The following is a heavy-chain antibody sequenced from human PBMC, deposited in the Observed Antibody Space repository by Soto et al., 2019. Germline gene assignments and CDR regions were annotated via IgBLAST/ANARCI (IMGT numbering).Heavy chain of an antibody. D-gene: IGHD3-10*01. CDR1: GYTFTSYG. Sequence: QVQLVQSGAEVKKPGASVKVSCKASGYTFTSYGISWVRQAPGQGLEWMGWISAYNGNTNYAQKLQGRVTMTTDTSTSTAYMALRSLRSDDTAVYYCARDPFWGGFVELSSPFFDYWGQGTLVTVSS. V-gene: IGHV1-18*01. J-gene: IGHJ4*02. CDR3: ARDPFWGGFVELSSPFFDY. CDR2: ISAYNGNT.